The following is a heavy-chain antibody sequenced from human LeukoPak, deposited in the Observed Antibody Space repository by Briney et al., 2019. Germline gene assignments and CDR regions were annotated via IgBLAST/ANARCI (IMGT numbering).Heavy chain of an antibody. D-gene: IGHD3-10*01. Sequence: PGGSLRLSCAASGFTFSSYEMNWVRQAPGKGLEWVSYISSSGSTIYYADSVKGRFTISRDNAKNSLYLQMNSLRAEDTAVYYCARDLQLLWFGEAGGQGTLVTVSS. J-gene: IGHJ4*02. CDR3: ARDLQLLWFGEA. CDR1: GFTFSSYE. V-gene: IGHV3-48*03. CDR2: ISSSGSTI.